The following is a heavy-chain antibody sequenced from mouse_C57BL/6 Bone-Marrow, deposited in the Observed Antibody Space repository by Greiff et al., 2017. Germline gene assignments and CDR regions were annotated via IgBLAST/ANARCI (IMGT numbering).Heavy chain of an antibody. Sequence: LVESGAELARPGASVKLSCKASGYTFTSYGISWVKQRTGQGLEWIGEIYPRSGNTYYNEKFKGKATLTADKSSSTAYMELRSLTSEDSAVYFCARRRFSLAYWGQGTLVTVSA. CDR2: IYPRSGNT. J-gene: IGHJ3*01. V-gene: IGHV1-81*01. CDR1: GYTFTSYG. CDR3: ARRRFSLAY.